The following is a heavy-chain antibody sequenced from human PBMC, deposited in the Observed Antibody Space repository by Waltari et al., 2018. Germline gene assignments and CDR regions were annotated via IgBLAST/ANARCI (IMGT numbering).Heavy chain of an antibody. Sequence: QITLKESGPTLVKPTQTLTLTCTFSGFSLSTSGVGVGWIRQPPGKALEWLALIYWNDDKRYSPSLKSRLTLTKDTSKNQVVLTMTNMDPVDTATYYCAHSTYYDFWSGYPDYWGQGTLVTVSS. V-gene: IGHV2-5*01. CDR3: AHSTYYDFWSGYPDY. D-gene: IGHD3-3*01. CDR1: GFSLSTSGVG. J-gene: IGHJ4*02. CDR2: IYWNDDK.